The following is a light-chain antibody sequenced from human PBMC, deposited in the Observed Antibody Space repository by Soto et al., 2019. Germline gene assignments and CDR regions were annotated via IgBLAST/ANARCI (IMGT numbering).Light chain of an antibody. V-gene: IGKV3-15*01. CDR1: QSIGSN. CDR3: HQYSHCPPCT. Sequence: EVVMTQSPATLSVSPGEAATLSCRASQSIGSNLAWYQQKPGQPPRLLIFGSSTRASGIPGRFSGSGAGTAFNLTTSSLGPEDFATNHCHQYSHCPPCTGGRGTKLEIK. CDR2: GSS. J-gene: IGKJ2*02.